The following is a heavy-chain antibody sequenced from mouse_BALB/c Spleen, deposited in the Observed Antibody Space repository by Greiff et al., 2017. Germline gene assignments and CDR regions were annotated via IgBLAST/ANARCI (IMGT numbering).Heavy chain of an antibody. D-gene: IGHD1-1*01. J-gene: IGHJ4*01. V-gene: IGHV1-18*01. Sequence: EVQLQQSGPELVKPGASVKIPCKASGYTFTDYNMDWVKQSHGKSLEWIGDINPNNGGTIYNQKFKGKATLTVDKSSSTAYMELRSLTSEDTAVYYCARRVLYYGSTLYAMDYWGQGTSVTVSS. CDR1: GYTFTDYN. CDR3: ARRVLYYGSTLYAMDY. CDR2: INPNNGGT.